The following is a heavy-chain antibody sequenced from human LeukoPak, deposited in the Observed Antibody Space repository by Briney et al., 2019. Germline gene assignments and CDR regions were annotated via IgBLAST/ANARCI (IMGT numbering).Heavy chain of an antibody. CDR3: AREVSPGYSYGYNAFDI. CDR1: GFTVSSNY. Sequence: SGGSLRLSCAASGFTVSSNYMSWVRQAPGKGLEWVSVIYSGGSTYYADSVKGRFTISRDNSKNTLYLQMSSLRAEDMAVYYCAREVSPGYSYGYNAFDIWGQGTMVTVSS. V-gene: IGHV3-53*01. CDR2: IYSGGST. J-gene: IGHJ3*02. D-gene: IGHD5-18*01.